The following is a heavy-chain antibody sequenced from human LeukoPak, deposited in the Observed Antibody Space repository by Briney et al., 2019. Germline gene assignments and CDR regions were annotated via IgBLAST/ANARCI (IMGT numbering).Heavy chain of an antibody. CDR1: GFTFSSYG. Sequence: GGSLRHSCAASGFTFSSYGMHWVRQAPGKGLEWVAVIWYDGSNKYYADSVKGRFTISRDNSKNTLYLQMNSLRAEDTAVYYCARDKLIAAAGIYYWGQGTLVTVSS. CDR3: ARDKLIAAAGIYY. CDR2: IWYDGSNK. D-gene: IGHD6-13*01. J-gene: IGHJ4*02. V-gene: IGHV3-33*01.